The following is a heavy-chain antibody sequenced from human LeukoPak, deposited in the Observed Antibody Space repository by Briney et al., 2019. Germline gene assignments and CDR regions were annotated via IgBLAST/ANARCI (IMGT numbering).Heavy chain of an antibody. CDR2: IKQDGSEQ. D-gene: IGHD2-15*01. V-gene: IGHV3-7*01. J-gene: IGHJ4*02. CDR1: GFKFSSNW. Sequence: GGSLRLSCAASGFKFSSNWMSWVRQAPGKGLEWVANIKQDGSEQHYVDSVKGRFTISRDNAKNSLYLQMNSLRAEETAVYYCAREGPSETPYYWGQGTLVTVSS. CDR3: AREGPSETPYY.